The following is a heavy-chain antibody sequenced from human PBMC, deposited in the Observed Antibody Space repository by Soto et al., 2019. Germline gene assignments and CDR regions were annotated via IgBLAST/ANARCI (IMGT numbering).Heavy chain of an antibody. V-gene: IGHV3-48*01. Sequence: PGGSLRLSCAASGFTFSSYTMNWVRQAPGKGLEWVSYISSSTTIYYADSVKGRFTISRDNAKNSLYLQMNGLRAEDTAVYYCARYSSPNWFDPWGQGTLVTVSS. D-gene: IGHD2-21*01. CDR2: ISSSTTI. J-gene: IGHJ5*02. CDR1: GFTFSSYT. CDR3: ARYSSPNWFDP.